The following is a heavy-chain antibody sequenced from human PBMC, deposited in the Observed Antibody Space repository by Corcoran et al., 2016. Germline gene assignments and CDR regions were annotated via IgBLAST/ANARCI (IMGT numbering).Heavy chain of an antibody. J-gene: IGHJ5*02. CDR3: ARDTGGAVMRSPPIWFDP. V-gene: IGHV1-18*01. CDR1: GYTFTSYG. CDR2: ISAYNGNT. D-gene: IGHD2-21*01. Sequence: QVQLVQSGAEVKKPGASVKVSCKASGYTFTSYGISWVRQAPGQGLEWMGWISAYNGNTNYAQKLQGRVTMTTDTSTSTAYMELRSLRSDDTAVYYCARDTGGAVMRSPPIWFDPWGQGTLVTVSS.